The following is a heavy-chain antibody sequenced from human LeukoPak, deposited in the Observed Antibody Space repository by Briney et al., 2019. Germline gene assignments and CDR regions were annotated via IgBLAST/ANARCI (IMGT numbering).Heavy chain of an antibody. V-gene: IGHV1-2*02. CDR2: INPNSGGA. CDR1: GYTFTGYY. CDR3: ARGRRDGYNNYFDY. J-gene: IGHJ4*02. D-gene: IGHD5-24*01. Sequence: ASVKVSCKASGYTFTGYYMHWVRQAPGQGLEWMGWINPNSGGANYAQKFQGRVTMTRDTSISTAYMELSRLRSDDTAVYYCARGRRDGYNNYFDYWGQGTLVTVSS.